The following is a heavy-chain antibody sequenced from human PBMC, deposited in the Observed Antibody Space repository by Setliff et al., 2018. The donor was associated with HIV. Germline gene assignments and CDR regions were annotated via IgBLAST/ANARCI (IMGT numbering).Heavy chain of an antibody. J-gene: IGHJ3*02. CDR1: GYTFTSYA. Sequence: ASVKVSCKASGYTFTSYAMNWVRQAPGQGLEWMGWINTNTGNPTYAQGFTGRFVFSLDTSVSTAYLQISSLKAEDTAVYYCARDRILWFGELSGAFDIWGQGTMVPVSS. V-gene: IGHV7-4-1*02. D-gene: IGHD3-10*01. CDR3: ARDRILWFGELSGAFDI. CDR2: INTNTGNP.